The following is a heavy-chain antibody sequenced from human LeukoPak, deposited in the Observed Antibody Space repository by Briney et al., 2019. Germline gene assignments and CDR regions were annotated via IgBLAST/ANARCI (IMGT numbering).Heavy chain of an antibody. CDR2: IYYSGST. D-gene: IGHD5-18*01. CDR3: ARVLTGYSYGWALAVFDY. CDR1: GGSISSYY. Sequence: PSETLSLTCTVSGGSISSYYWSWIRQPPGKGLERIGYIYYSGSTNYNPSLKSRVTISVDTSKNQFSLKLSSVTAADTAVYYCARVLTGYSYGWALAVFDYWGQGTLVTVSS. V-gene: IGHV4-59*01. J-gene: IGHJ4*02.